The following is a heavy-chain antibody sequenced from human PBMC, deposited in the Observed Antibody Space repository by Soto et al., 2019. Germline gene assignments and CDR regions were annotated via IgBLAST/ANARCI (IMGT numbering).Heavy chain of an antibody. Sequence: EVQLVESGGGLVQPGGSLKLSCAASGFTFSGSAMHWVRQASGKGLGWVGRIRSKANSYATAYAASVKGRFTISRDDSKNTAYLQMNSLKTEDTAVYYCTRGAAAGVNYGMDVWGQGTTVTVSS. CDR2: IRSKANSYAT. J-gene: IGHJ6*02. CDR3: TRGAAAGVNYGMDV. V-gene: IGHV3-73*01. CDR1: GFTFSGSA. D-gene: IGHD6-13*01.